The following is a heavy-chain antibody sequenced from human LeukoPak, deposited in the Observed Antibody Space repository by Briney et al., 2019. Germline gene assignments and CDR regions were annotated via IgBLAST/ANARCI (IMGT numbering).Heavy chain of an antibody. CDR2: IYYSGST. J-gene: IGHJ4*02. D-gene: IGHD6-19*01. CDR3: ARGTSSGWHYFDY. CDR1: GGSISSYY. V-gene: IGHV4-59*01. Sequence: SETLSLTCTASGGSISSYYWSWIRQPPGKGLEWIGYIYYSGSTNYNPSLKSRVTISVDTSKNQFSLKLSSVTAADTAVYYCARGTSSGWHYFDYWGQGTLVTVSS.